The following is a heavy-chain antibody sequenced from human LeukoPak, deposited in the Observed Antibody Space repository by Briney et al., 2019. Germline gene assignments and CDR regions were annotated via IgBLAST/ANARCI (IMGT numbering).Heavy chain of an antibody. J-gene: IGHJ4*02. CDR3: ARDLGTAGRPNDN. V-gene: IGHV4-59*12. CDR1: GGSTSSYY. Sequence: PSETLSLTCSVSGGSTSSYYWSWIRQPPGKGLEWIGEMYHSGSTNYNPSLKSRVTISVDKSRNQFSLKLSSVTAADTAVYFCARDLGTAGRPNDNWGQGTLVTVSS. CDR2: MYHSGST. D-gene: IGHD2-21*02.